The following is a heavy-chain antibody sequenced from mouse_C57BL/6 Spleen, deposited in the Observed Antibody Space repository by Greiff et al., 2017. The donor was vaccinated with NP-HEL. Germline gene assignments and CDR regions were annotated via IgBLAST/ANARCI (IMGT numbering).Heavy chain of an antibody. CDR2: IDPAPGGT. V-gene: IGHV1-15*01. J-gene: IGHJ3*01. CDR3: ARYSNSFAY. Sequence: QVQLQQSGAELVRPGASVTLSCTASGYTFTDYEMHWVKQTPVQGLEWIGAIDPAPGGTAYNEKFKSKATLTVDTSSSTAYMQLSSLTSEDSAGYCCARYSNSFAYWGQGTLVTVSA. D-gene: IGHD2-5*01. CDR1: GYTFTDYE.